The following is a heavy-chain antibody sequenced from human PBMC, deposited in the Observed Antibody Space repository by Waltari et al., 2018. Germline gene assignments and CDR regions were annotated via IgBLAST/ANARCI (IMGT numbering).Heavy chain of an antibody. CDR3: ARVGLDRNLDY. V-gene: IGHV1-69*01. CDR2: TSPNFATA. CDR1: GGTFSSYA. J-gene: IGHJ4*02. Sequence: QVQLVQSGAEVKKPGSSVKVSCKASGGTFSSYAISWVRQAPGQGLEWMGGTSPNFATANYAQKFQGRVTMTADESTSTAYMELSRLRSDDTAVYYCARVGLDRNLDYWGQGTLVTVSS. D-gene: IGHD3-16*01.